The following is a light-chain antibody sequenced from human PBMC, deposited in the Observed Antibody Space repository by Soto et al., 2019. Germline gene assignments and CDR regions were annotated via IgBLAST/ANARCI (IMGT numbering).Light chain of an antibody. CDR2: KAS. V-gene: IGKV1-5*03. CDR3: QQYNTYVP. Sequence: DIQMTQSPSTLSASVGDRVTITCRASQSINIWLAWYQQKPGKAPKLLIYKASSLESGVPSRFSGSESGTEFTLTLSSLQSDDFTTYYCQQYNTYVPFGGGTKVTIK. CDR1: QSINIW. J-gene: IGKJ4*01.